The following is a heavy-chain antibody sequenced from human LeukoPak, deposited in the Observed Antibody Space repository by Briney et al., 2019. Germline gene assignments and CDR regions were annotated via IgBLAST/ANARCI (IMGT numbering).Heavy chain of an antibody. CDR3: ARDTSVGAAYFDL. J-gene: IGHJ4*02. Sequence: GGSLRLSCAASRFVFPSHGMHWVRQAPGKGLEWVAFIRYDGSEKYYADSVQGRFSISRDNSRNTLSLQMTTLRPDDTAVYFCARDTSVGAAYFDLWGQGALVAVSS. CDR1: RFVFPSHG. V-gene: IGHV3-30*02. CDR2: IRYDGSEK. D-gene: IGHD1-26*01.